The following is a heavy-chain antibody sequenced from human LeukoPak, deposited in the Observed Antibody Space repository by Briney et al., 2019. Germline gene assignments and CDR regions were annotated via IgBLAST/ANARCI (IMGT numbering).Heavy chain of an antibody. CDR2: MYYSGST. D-gene: IGHD3-10*01. V-gene: IGHV4-59*01. CDR3: AKPMVRGVIYAFDI. J-gene: IGHJ3*02. Sequence: SETLSLTCIVSGGSISSYYWSWIRQPPGKGLEWIGYMYYSGSTNYNPSLKSRVTISVDTSKNQFSLKLSSVTAADTAVYYCAKPMVRGVIYAFDIWGQGTMVTVSS. CDR1: GGSISSYY.